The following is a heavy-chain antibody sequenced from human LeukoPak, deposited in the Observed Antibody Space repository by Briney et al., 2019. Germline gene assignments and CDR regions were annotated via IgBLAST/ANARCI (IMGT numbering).Heavy chain of an antibody. D-gene: IGHD2-2*01. Sequence: ASETLSLTCAVSGGSISSSNWWSWVRQPPGKGLEWIGEIYHSGSTNYNPSLKSRVTISADKSKNQFSLKLSSVTAADTAVYFCARIMGRGYCISTSCRGDWFDPWGQGTLVTVSS. V-gene: IGHV4-4*02. CDR3: ARIMGRGYCISTSCRGDWFDP. CDR1: GGSISSSNW. J-gene: IGHJ5*02. CDR2: IYHSGST.